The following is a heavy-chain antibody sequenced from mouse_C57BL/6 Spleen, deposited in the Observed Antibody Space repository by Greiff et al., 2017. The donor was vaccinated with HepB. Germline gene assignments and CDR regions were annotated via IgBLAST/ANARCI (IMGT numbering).Heavy chain of an antibody. CDR1: GYTFTDYY. CDR3: AREGIYYGNSSFAY. D-gene: IGHD2-1*01. CDR2: IYPGSGNT. V-gene: IGHV1-76*01. J-gene: IGHJ3*01. Sequence: VQLQQSGAELVRPGASVKLSCKASGYTFTDYYINWVKQRPGQGLEWIARIYPGSGNTYYNEKFKGKATLTAEKSSSTAYMQLSSLTSEDSAVYFCAREGIYYGNSSFAYWGQGTLVTVSA.